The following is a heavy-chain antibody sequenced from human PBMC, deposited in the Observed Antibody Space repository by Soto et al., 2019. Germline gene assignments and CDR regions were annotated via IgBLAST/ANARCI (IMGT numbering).Heavy chain of an antibody. V-gene: IGHV3-7*05. CDR2: IKQDGSEK. Sequence: PGGSLRLSCAASGFTFSGYWMSWVRQAPGKGLEWVANIKQDGSEKYYVDSVMGRFTISRDNAKNSLFLQMNSLRVEDTAGYFCARAAAHPLYYFDYWGQRALATVSS. CDR1: GFTFSGYW. J-gene: IGHJ4*02. CDR3: ARAAAHPLYYFDY. D-gene: IGHD6-6*01.